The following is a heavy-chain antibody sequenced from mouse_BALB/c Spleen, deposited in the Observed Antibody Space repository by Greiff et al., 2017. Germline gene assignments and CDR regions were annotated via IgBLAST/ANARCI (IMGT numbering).Heavy chain of an antibody. V-gene: IGHV5-6*01. CDR1: GFTFSSYG. D-gene: IGHD1-2*01. J-gene: IGHJ2*01. CDR2: ISSGGSYT. Sequence: EVQLVESGGDLVKPGGSLKLSCAASGFTFSSYGMSWVRQTPDKRLEWVATISSGGSYTYYPDSVKGRFTISRDNAKNTLYLQMSSLKSEDTAMYYCASLLTTAFDYWGQGTTLTVSS. CDR3: ASLLTTAFDY.